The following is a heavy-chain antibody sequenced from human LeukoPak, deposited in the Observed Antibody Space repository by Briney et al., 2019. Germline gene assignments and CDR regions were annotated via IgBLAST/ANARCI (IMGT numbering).Heavy chain of an antibody. CDR2: ISGGGGST. J-gene: IGHJ4*02. CDR3: AKAGSSSWYSDY. CDR1: GFTFSSYA. V-gene: IGHV3-23*01. Sequence: GGSLRLSCAASGFTFSSYAMSWVRQAPGKGLEWVSAISGGGGSTYYADSVKGRFTISRDNSKNTLYLQVNSLRAEDTAVYYCAKAGSSSWYSDYWGQGTLATVSS. D-gene: IGHD6-13*01.